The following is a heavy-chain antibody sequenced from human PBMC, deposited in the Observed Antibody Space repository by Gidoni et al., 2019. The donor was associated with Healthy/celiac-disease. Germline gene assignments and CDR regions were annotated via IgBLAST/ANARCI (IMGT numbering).Heavy chain of an antibody. V-gene: IGHV3-23*01. D-gene: IGHD6-6*01. CDR2: ISGSGGST. CDR1: GFTFSSSA. J-gene: IGHJ4*02. Sequence: EVQLLESGGDLVQPGGSLRRSCAASGFTFSSSAMSWVRQAPGKGLEWVSAISGSGGSTYYADSVKGRFTISRDNSKNTLYLQMNSLRAEDTAVYYCAKGTPGVFRTSIAAPIDYWGQGTLVTVSS. CDR3: AKGTPGVFRTSIAAPIDY.